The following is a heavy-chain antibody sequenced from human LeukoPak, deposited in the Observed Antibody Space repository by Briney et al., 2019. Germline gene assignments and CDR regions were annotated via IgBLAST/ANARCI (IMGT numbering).Heavy chain of an antibody. CDR1: GFTFSSYW. D-gene: IGHD6-6*01. V-gene: IGHV3-7*01. J-gene: IGHJ5*02. Sequence: GGSLRLSCAASGFTFSSYWGSCVRQALGKGLEWVGNIKQDGSEKYYVYSVRGGFSISTDNAKNTLYLRMNSLRAEDTPVYFSARGSSNVAARNNWFDPWGQGTLVTVSS. CDR3: ARGSSNVAARNNWFDP. CDR2: IKQDGSEK.